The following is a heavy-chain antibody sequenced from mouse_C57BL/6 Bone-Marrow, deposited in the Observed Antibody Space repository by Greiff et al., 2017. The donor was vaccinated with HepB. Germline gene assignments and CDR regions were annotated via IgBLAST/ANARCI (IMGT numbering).Heavy chain of an antibody. CDR3: ARGDYGSSYRYFDV. CDR1: GYTFTDYN. J-gene: IGHJ1*03. V-gene: IGHV1-18*01. Sequence: EVKLQESGPELVKPGASVKIPCKASGYTFTDYNMDWVKQSHGKSLEWIGDINPNNGGTIYNQKFKGKATLTVDKSSSTAYMELRSLTSEDTAVYYCARGDYGSSYRYFDVWGTGTTVTVSS. CDR2: INPNNGGT. D-gene: IGHD1-1*01.